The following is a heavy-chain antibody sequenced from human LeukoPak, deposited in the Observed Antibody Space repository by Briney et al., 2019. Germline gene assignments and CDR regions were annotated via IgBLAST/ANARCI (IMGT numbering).Heavy chain of an antibody. CDR3: AKYGNSGWVIDN. Sequence: PSETLSLTCTVSGGSIGSNYWTWIRQPPGKGLEYIGYIYYTGATNYNPSLKSRVTISVDTSKNQFSLKMTPVTAADTAVYFCAKYGNSGWVIDNWGQGTLVTVSS. CDR1: GGSIGSNY. V-gene: IGHV4-59*08. D-gene: IGHD6-19*01. J-gene: IGHJ4*02. CDR2: IYYTGAT.